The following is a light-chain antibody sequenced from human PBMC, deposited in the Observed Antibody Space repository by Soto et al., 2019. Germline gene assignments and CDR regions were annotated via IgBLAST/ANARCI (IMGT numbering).Light chain of an antibody. CDR3: QQSYSTYT. J-gene: IGKJ2*01. V-gene: IGKV1-39*01. CDR2: AAS. Sequence: DIQMTQSPSSLSASVGDRVTITCRASQSISSYLNWYQQKPGKAPKLLIYAASSLQSGVPSRFSGSGSGTYFTLTISSLQPEDSATYYCQQSYSTYTFGQGTKLQIK. CDR1: QSISSY.